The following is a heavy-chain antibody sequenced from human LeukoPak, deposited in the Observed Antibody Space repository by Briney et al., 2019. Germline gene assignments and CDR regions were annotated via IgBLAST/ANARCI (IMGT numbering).Heavy chain of an antibody. CDR2: ISSSSVYI. V-gene: IGHV3-21*01. CDR1: GFTFSDYS. CDR3: ARACYGGNSEDF. J-gene: IGHJ4*02. D-gene: IGHD4-23*01. Sequence: PGGSLRLSCAASGFTFSDYSMSWARQAQGKGLEWVSSISSSSVYIYYSDSVKGRFTISRDNSKDSLYLQMDSLRAEDTAVYFCARACYGGNSEDFWGLGTLVTVSS.